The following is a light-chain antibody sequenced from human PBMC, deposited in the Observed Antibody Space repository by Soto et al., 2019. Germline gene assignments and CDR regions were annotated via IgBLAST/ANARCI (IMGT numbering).Light chain of an antibody. V-gene: IGKV3-20*01. CDR3: QQYGSSPET. J-gene: IGKJ5*01. Sequence: ILMTQSPATLSVSPGGIAMLFSGASQSISDTLAWYQQKPGQAPRLLIYGASRRATGFPARFSGSGSGTDFTLTISRLEPEDFAVYYCQQYGSSPETFGQGTRLEIK. CDR2: GAS. CDR1: QSISDT.